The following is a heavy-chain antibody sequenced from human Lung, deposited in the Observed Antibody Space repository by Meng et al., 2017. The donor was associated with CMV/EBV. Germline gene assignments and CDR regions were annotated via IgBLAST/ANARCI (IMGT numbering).Heavy chain of an antibody. Sequence: ESLKISCVASGFSFSTYAMSWVRQAPGKGLEWVSVINGTGGITYYADSPKVRFIISRDNSRNTLFLQMNNLRVEDTAVYYCTKDWGATRGGMEVWG. D-gene: IGHD1-26*01. CDR1: GFSFSTYA. V-gene: IGHV3-23*01. CDR2: INGTGGIT. CDR3: TKDWGATRGGMEV. J-gene: IGHJ6*04.